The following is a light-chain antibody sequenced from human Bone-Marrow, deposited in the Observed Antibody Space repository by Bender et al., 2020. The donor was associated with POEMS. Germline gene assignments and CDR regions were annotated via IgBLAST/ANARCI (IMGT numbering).Light chain of an antibody. CDR1: SRDVGKYNV. Sequence: QSALTQPASVSGSPGQSITISCTGTSRDVGKYNVVSWYQQLPGKAPKLIIYEVSNRPSGVSNRFSGSKSGNTASLTISGLQAEDEADYYCVAWDDTINGWVFGGGTKLTVL. CDR3: VAWDDTINGWV. CDR2: EVS. V-gene: IGLV2-23*02. J-gene: IGLJ2*01.